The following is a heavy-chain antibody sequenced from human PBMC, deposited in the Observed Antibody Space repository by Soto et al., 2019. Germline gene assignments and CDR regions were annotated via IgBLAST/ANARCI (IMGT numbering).Heavy chain of an antibody. CDR3: ARGGYTYGYGLDY. Sequence: QVQLVQPGAELKKLGASVKVSCKASGYTFTAYYIHWVRQAPGQGLEWVGWINPNSGDTNYAQRFQGWVTMTGDTSVSTAYMDLTRLRSDDTAVYYCARGGYTYGYGLDYWGQGTLVTVAS. J-gene: IGHJ4*02. D-gene: IGHD5-18*01. CDR1: GYTFTAYY. V-gene: IGHV1-2*04. CDR2: INPNSGDT.